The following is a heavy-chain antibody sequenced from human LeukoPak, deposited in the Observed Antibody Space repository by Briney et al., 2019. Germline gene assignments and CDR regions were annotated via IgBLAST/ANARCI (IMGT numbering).Heavy chain of an antibody. V-gene: IGHV4-59*01. CDR2: IYYSGST. CDR3: AREGSSGIDPKDAFDI. Sequence: NASETLSLTCTVSGGSTSSYYWSWIRQPPGKGLEWIGYIYYSGSTNYNPSLKSRVTISVDTSKNQFSLKLSSVTAVDTAVYYCAREGSSGIDPKDAFDIWGQGTMVTVSS. CDR1: GGSTSSYY. J-gene: IGHJ3*02. D-gene: IGHD3-10*01.